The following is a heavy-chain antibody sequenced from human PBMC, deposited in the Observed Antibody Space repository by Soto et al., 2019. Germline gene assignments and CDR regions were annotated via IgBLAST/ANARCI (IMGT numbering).Heavy chain of an antibody. D-gene: IGHD3-22*01. CDR2: IIPIFGTA. CDR1: GGTFSSYA. Sequence: ASVKVSCKASGGTFSSYAISWVRQAPGQGLEWMGGIIPIFGTANYAQKFQGRVTITADESTSTAYMELSSLRSEDTAVYYCARGYYSGYYDSSGYPVPNPHYYYYGMDVWGQGTTVTVSS. CDR3: ARGYYSGYYDSSGYPVPNPHYYYYGMDV. J-gene: IGHJ6*02. V-gene: IGHV1-69*13.